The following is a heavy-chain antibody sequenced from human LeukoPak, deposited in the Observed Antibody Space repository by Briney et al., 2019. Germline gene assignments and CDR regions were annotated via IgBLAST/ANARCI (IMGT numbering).Heavy chain of an antibody. J-gene: IGHJ4*02. D-gene: IGHD6-19*01. V-gene: IGHV1-18*01. Sequence: ASVKVSCKASGYTFTSYGISWVRQAPGQGLEWMGWISAYNGNTNYAQKLQGRVTMTTDTSTSTAYMELRSLRADDTAVYYCARAIAVAGKNDYWGQGTLVTVSS. CDR3: ARAIAVAGKNDY. CDR2: ISAYNGNT. CDR1: GYTFTSYG.